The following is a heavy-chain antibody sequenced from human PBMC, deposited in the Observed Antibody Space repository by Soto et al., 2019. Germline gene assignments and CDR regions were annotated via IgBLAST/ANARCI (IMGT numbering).Heavy chain of an antibody. CDR3: AKARAQYYDFWSGYPVDY. Sequence: EVQLLESGGGLVQPGGSLRLSCAASGFTFSSYAMSWVRQAPGKGLEWCSAISGSGGSTYYADSVKGRFTISRDNSKNTQYLQMNSLRAEDTAVYYCAKARAQYYDFWSGYPVDYWGQGTLVTVSS. CDR1: GFTFSSYA. D-gene: IGHD3-3*01. V-gene: IGHV3-23*01. CDR2: ISGSGGST. J-gene: IGHJ4*02.